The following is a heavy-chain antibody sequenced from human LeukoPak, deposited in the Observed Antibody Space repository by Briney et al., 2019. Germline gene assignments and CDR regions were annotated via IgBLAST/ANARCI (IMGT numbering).Heavy chain of an antibody. CDR3: ARVYSGWGKKENWFDP. CDR1: GGSISSGGYY. Sequence: SQTLSLTCTVSGGSISSGGYYWRWIRQHPGKGLEWIGYNYYSGSTYYNPSLKSRVTISVDTSKNQFSLKLSSVTAADTAVYYCARVYSGWGKKENWFDPWGQGTLVTVSS. J-gene: IGHJ5*02. D-gene: IGHD6-19*01. V-gene: IGHV4-31*03. CDR2: NYYSGST.